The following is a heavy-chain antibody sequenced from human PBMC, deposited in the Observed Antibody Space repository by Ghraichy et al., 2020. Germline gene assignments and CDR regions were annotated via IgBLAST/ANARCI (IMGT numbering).Heavy chain of an antibody. CDR3: AKDGSQFTIFGVVINPNWFDP. D-gene: IGHD3-3*01. CDR2: ISGSGGST. J-gene: IGHJ5*02. V-gene: IGHV3-23*01. Sequence: GGSLRLSCAASGFTFSSYAMSWVRQAPGKGLEWVSAISGSGGSTYYADSVKGRFTISRDNSKNTLYLQMNSLRAEDTAVYYCAKDGSQFTIFGVVINPNWFDPWGQGTLVTVSS. CDR1: GFTFSSYA.